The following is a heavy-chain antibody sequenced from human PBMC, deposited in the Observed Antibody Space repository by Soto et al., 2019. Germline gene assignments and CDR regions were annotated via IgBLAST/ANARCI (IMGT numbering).Heavy chain of an antibody. CDR2: SNHTGGT. CDR3: ATRITVFGSLIPPFGP. CDR1: GGCLNRYY. Sequence: PSVTRPLPWAVCGGCLNRYYWNWNRQPSGKGVEWIGESNHTGGTQYNPSLTSRVIRSVVTSRNQFSMRESSVTAAASALYYCATRITVFGSLIPPFGPWGQGSQVTVAS. D-gene: IGHD3-3*01. J-gene: IGHJ5*02. V-gene: IGHV4-34*01.